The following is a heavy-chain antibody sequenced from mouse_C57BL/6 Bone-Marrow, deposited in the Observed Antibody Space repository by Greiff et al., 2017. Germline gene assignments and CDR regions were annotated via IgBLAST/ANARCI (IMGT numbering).Heavy chain of an antibody. CDR1: GYTFTSYW. Sequence: VQLVESGTELVKPGASVKLSCKASGYTFTSYWMHWVKQRPGQGLEWIGNINPSNGGTNYNKKFKGKATLTVDKSSCTAYMELSSMTSDDSAVDYCAIMGYYGSSFYWYFDVWGKGTTVTVSS. CDR3: AIMGYYGSSFYWYFDV. J-gene: IGHJ1*03. CDR2: INPSNGGT. D-gene: IGHD1-1*01. V-gene: IGHV1-53*01.